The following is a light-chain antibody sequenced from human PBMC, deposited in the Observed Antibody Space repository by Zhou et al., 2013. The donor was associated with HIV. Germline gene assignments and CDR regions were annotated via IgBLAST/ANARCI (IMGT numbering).Light chain of an antibody. CDR3: QQYNSYSRT. CDR2: KAS. CDR1: QSINNW. J-gene: IGKJ2*01. V-gene: IGKV1-5*03. Sequence: DIQMTQSPSTLSASVGDRVTITCRASQSINNWLAWYQQKPGKAPNLLIYKASSLESGVPSRFSGSGSGTEFSLTISSLQPDDFATYYCQQYNSYSRTFGQGTKLEIK.